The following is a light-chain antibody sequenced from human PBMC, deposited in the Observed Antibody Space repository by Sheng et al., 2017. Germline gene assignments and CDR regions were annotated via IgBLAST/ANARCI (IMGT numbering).Light chain of an antibody. V-gene: IGLV2-14*03. J-gene: IGLJ2*01. CDR1: NSDIGTYDY. Sequence: QSALTQPASVSGSPGQSITISCTGTNSDIGTYDYVSWYQQHPGKVPKLMIYDVNHRPSGVSNRFSGSKSGTTASLTISGLQAEDEADYYCSSYTTSSTLVFGGGTKLTVL. CDR3: SSYTTSSTLV. CDR2: DVN.